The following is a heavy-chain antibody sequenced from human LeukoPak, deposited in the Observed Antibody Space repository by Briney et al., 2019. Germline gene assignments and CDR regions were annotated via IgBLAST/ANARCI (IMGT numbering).Heavy chain of an antibody. CDR1: GFTFSNYN. CDR2: VSSSDSYI. V-gene: IGHV3-21*01. D-gene: IGHD6-25*01. CDR3: ARRSAAKDAFDI. Sequence: GGSLRLSCAASGFTFSNYNMNWVRQAPGKGLEWISSVSSSDSYIYYADSVKGRFTISRDNAKNTLYLQMNSLRAEDTAVYYCARRSAAKDAFDIWGQGTMATVSS. J-gene: IGHJ3*02.